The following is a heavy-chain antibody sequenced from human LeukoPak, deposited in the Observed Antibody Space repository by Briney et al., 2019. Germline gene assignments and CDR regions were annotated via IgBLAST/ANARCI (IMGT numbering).Heavy chain of an antibody. CDR3: AASSSSKQPPFDY. CDR1: GFTFSNFL. D-gene: IGHD2-2*01. J-gene: IGHJ4*02. Sequence: GGSLRLSCAASGFTFSNFLMTWVRQAPGKGLEWVSVIYSGGSTYYADSVKGRFTISRDNSKNTLYLQMNSLRAEDTAVYYCAASSSSKQPPFDYWGQGTLVTVSS. CDR2: IYSGGST. V-gene: IGHV3-53*01.